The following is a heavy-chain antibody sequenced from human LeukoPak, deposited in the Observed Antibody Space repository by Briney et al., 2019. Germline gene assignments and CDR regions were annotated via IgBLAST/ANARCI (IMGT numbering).Heavy chain of an antibody. D-gene: IGHD6-13*01. CDR1: GYTFTSYG. CDR3: ARDSGQQLVPTEGLNWFDP. CDR2: ISAYNGNT. V-gene: IGHV1-18*01. Sequence: ASVKVSCKASGYTFTSYGISWVRQAPGQGLEWMGWISAYNGNTNYAQKLQGRVTMTTDTSTSTAYMELRSLRSDDTAVYYCARDSGQQLVPTEGLNWFDPWGQGTLVTVSS. J-gene: IGHJ5*02.